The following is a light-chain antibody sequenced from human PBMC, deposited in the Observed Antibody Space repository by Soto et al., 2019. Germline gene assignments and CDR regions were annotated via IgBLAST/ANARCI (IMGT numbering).Light chain of an antibody. V-gene: IGKV1-5*01. CDR3: QQYQTFWT. CDR1: QSISRW. J-gene: IGKJ1*01. Sequence: DIQMTQPQSSVSASVGDRVTITCRASQSISRWMAWFQQKPGKAPKLLIYDASNLDTGVPSRFSGGGFGTEFTLTISSLQPDDYATYYCQQYQTFWTFGQGTKVDIK. CDR2: DAS.